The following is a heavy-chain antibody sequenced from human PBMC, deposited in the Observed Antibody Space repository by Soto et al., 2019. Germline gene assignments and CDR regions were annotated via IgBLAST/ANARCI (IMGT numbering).Heavy chain of an antibody. CDR3: ARVSVDVPE. Sequence: QLLQSGAEEKQPGASVRVSCKTSGHTFIACYINWVRLAPGQGLEMMGWIDPKSGGTTYEQKFLGRVTMTRDTSINTAYMDLIRLTSDDTAVYYCARVSVDVPEWGQGTLITVSS. D-gene: IGHD5-12*01. CDR2: IDPKSGGT. CDR1: GHTFIACY. J-gene: IGHJ4*02. V-gene: IGHV1-2*02.